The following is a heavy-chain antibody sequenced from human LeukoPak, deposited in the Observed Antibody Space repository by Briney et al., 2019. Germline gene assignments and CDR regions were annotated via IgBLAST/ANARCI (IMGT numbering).Heavy chain of an antibody. Sequence: ASVKASCKASGYTFTTYYVHWVRQAPGQGLEWMGVINPSGGATSYAQKFQGRVTLTRDTSTSTVYMELSSLRFEDTAVYYCARAGYYYDSSDLYYYYGMDVWGQGTTVTVSS. CDR3: ARAGYYYDSSDLYYYYGMDV. D-gene: IGHD3-22*01. J-gene: IGHJ6*02. V-gene: IGHV1-46*01. CDR2: INPSGGAT. CDR1: GYTFTTYY.